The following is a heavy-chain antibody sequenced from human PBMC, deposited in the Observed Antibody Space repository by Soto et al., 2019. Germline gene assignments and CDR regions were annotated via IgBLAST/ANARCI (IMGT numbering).Heavy chain of an antibody. CDR2: IYYSGST. J-gene: IGHJ5*02. CDR3: ARRAVVAVTGSLDNWLDP. V-gene: IGHV4-61*08. Sequence: SETLFLPCTVSGGSLSSCGYYWCWIRQPPGKGLEWIGYIYYSGSTYYNPSLKSRVTISVDTSKNQFSLKVNSVTAADTAMYYCARRAVVAVTGSLDNWLDPWGQGILVTVSS. CDR1: GGSLSSCGYY. D-gene: IGHD2-21*01.